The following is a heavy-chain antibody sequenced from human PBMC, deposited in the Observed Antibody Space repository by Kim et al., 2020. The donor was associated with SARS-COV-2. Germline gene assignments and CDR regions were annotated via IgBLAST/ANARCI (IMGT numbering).Heavy chain of an antibody. V-gene: IGHV3-23*01. J-gene: IGHJ2*01. D-gene: IGHD6-19*01. Sequence: GGSLRLSCAASGFTFSSYAMSWVRQAPGKGLEWVSAISGSGGTTYYADSVNGRITISRDNYKNTPYLQMNSLRAEDTAVYYCAKDSGPTWGWSSQSLLSWYFVLWGRGTLVTVSS. CDR1: GFTFSSYA. CDR3: AKDSGPTWGWSSQSLLSWYFVL. CDR2: ISGSGGTT.